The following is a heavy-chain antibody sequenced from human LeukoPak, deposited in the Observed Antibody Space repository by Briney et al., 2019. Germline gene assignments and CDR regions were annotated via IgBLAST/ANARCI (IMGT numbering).Heavy chain of an antibody. D-gene: IGHD2-21*02. Sequence: SETLSLTCAVSGGSISSGGYSWSWIRQPPGKGLEWIGYIYHSGSTYYNPSLKSRVTISVDRSKNQFSLKLSSVTAADTAVYYCAREGVTLDYWGQGTLVTVSS. V-gene: IGHV4-30-2*01. CDR3: AREGVTLDY. CDR1: GGSISSGGYS. J-gene: IGHJ4*02. CDR2: IYHSGST.